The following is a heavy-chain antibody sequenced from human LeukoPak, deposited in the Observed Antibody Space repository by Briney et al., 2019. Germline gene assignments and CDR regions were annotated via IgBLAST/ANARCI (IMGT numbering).Heavy chain of an antibody. V-gene: IGHV1-69*13. Sequence: ASVKLSCKASGGTFSNFAISWVRQAPGQGLEWMGGIIPIFGTADYAQKFRGRVTITADESTSTAYMELSSLRHEDTAVYYCARDLVGSAISYSSGAWDYWGQGTLVTVSS. J-gene: IGHJ4*02. CDR1: GGTFSNFA. D-gene: IGHD3-10*01. CDR2: IIPIFGTA. CDR3: ARDLVGSAISYSSGAWDY.